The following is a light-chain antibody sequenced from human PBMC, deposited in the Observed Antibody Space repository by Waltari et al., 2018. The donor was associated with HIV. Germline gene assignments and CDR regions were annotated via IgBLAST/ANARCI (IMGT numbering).Light chain of an antibody. V-gene: IGKV3-15*01. J-gene: IGKJ3*01. CDR2: GAS. Sequence: ESLTTHYPATLPVSPGERAAIPCRARPSVRSNLAWYQQKPGQAPRHLVYGASTRATGVPARFSGSRSGTEYTLTISRLQSDDSAIYYCQHYNNWPPTFGPGTKVDI. CDR3: QHYNNWPPT. CDR1: PSVRSN.